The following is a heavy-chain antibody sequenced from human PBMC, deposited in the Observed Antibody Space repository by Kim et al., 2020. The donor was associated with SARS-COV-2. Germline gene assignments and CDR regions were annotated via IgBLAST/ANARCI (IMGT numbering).Heavy chain of an antibody. J-gene: IGHJ4*02. D-gene: IGHD6-19*01. Sequence: GGSLRLSCAASGFTFSSYSMNWVRQAPGKGLEWVSYISSSSSTIYYADSVKGRFTISRDNAKNSLYLQMNSLRDEDTAVYYCARGRIGVAGKVNYFDYWGQGTRVTVSS. CDR3: ARGRIGVAGKVNYFDY. CDR1: GFTFSSYS. V-gene: IGHV3-48*02. CDR2: ISSSSSTI.